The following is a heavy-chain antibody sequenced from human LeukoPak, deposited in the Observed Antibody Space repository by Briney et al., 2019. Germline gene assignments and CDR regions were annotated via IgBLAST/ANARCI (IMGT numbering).Heavy chain of an antibody. V-gene: IGHV3-15*01. D-gene: IGHD3-10*01. J-gene: IGHJ4*02. CDR2: IKSNTFGGTT. CDR1: GFTFSDAW. CDR3: STEFYGSANFNF. Sequence: GGSLRLSCAASGFTFSDAWMSWVRRAPGKGLEWVGHIKSNTFGGTTDYAAPVKGRFTISRDDSKNTLFLLMDSLKTEDTAVYYCSTEFYGSANFNFWGQGTLVTVSS.